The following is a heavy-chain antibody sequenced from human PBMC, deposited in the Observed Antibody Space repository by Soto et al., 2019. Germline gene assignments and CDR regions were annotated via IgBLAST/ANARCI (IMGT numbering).Heavy chain of an antibody. D-gene: IGHD4-4*01. J-gene: IGHJ6*02. V-gene: IGHV4-34*01. CDR1: GGSFSGYY. Sequence: SETLSLTCTVYGGSFSGYYWSWIRQPPGKXLEWIGEINHSGSTNYNPSLKSRVTISVDTSKNQFSLKLSSVTAADTAVYYCARGRGTVTKVNFYYYGMDVWGQGTTVTVSS. CDR3: ARGRGTVTKVNFYYYGMDV. CDR2: INHSGST.